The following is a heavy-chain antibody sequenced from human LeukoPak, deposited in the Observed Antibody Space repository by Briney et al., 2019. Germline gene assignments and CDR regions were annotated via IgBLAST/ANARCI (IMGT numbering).Heavy chain of an antibody. CDR2: ISWNSGSI. J-gene: IGHJ4*02. D-gene: IGHD1-26*01. Sequence: PGGSLRLSCAASGFTFDDYAMHWVRQAPGKGLEWVSRISWNSGSIGYADSVKGRFTISRDNAKNSLYLQMNSLRAEDTALYYCAKDTSPPYIVGATTFDYWGQGTLVTVSS. V-gene: IGHV3-9*01. CDR1: GFTFDDYA. CDR3: AKDTSPPYIVGATTFDY.